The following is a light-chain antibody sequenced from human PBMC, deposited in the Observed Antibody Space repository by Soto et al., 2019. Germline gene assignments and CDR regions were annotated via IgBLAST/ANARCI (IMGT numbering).Light chain of an antibody. V-gene: IGKV3-20*01. J-gene: IGKJ3*01. CDR2: GSS. CDR1: QSVAGLL. CDR3: QHYGPAPGFT. Sequence: EIVLTQSPDTLSLSPGERATLSCRASQSVAGLLLAWYQQKPGQAPRLLIDGSSNRATGIPERFSGSRSGTDFTLTISSLEPEDFAVYYCQHYGPAPGFTFGPGTKVDI.